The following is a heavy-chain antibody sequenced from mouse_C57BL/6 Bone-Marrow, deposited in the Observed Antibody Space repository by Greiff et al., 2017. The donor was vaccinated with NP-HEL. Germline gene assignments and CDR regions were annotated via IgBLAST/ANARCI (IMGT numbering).Heavy chain of an antibody. CDR3: ARTGAPYYFDY. V-gene: IGHV1-59*01. CDR1: GYTFTSYW. Sequence: QVQLQQPGAALVRPGTSVKLSCKASGYTFTSYWMHWVKQRPGQGLEWIGVIDPSDSYTNYNQKFKGKATLTVDTSSSTAYMQLSSLTSEDSAVYYCARTGAPYYFDYWGQGTTLTVSS. CDR2: IDPSDSYT. J-gene: IGHJ2*01.